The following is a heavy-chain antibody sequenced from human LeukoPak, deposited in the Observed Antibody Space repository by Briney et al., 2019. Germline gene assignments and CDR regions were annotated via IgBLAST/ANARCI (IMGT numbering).Heavy chain of an antibody. CDR3: ARSGGGTMVRGVKGNYFDY. J-gene: IGHJ4*02. CDR2: ISSSSSYI. V-gene: IGHV3-21*01. D-gene: IGHD3-10*01. CDR1: GFTFSSYS. Sequence: GGSLRLSCAASGFTFSSYSMNWVRQAPGEGLEWVSSISSSSSYIYYADSVKGRFTISRDNAKNSLYLQMNSLRAEDTAVYYCARSGGGTMVRGVKGNYFDYWGQGTLVTASS.